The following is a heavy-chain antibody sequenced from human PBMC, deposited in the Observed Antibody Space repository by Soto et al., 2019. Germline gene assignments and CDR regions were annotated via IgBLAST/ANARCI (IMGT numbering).Heavy chain of an antibody. CDR3: ARGREDQQLVFDY. CDR2: INHSGST. V-gene: IGHV4-34*01. Sequence: PSETLSLTCAVYGGSLSCYYWSWIRQPPGKGLEWIGEINHSGSTNYNPSLKSRAIISVDTSRNQFSLKLTSVTAADTAVYYCARGREDQQLVFDYWGQETLVTVSS. D-gene: IGHD6-13*01. CDR1: GGSLSCYY. J-gene: IGHJ4*02.